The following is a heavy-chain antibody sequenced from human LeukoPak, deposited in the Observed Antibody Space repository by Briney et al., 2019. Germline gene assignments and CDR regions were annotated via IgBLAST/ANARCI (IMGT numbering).Heavy chain of an antibody. Sequence: SETLSLTCTVSGGSISSYYWSWIRQPAGKGLEWIGRIYTSGSTNYNPSLKSRVTISVDTSKNQFSLKLSSVTAADTAVYYCARVRSSWYPGWFDPWGQGTLVTVSS. CDR3: ARVRSSWYPGWFDP. V-gene: IGHV4-4*07. CDR1: GGSISSYY. J-gene: IGHJ5*02. D-gene: IGHD6-13*01. CDR2: IYTSGST.